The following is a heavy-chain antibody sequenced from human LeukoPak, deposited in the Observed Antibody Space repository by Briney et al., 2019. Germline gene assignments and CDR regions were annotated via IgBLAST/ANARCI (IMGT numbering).Heavy chain of an antibody. CDR2: INPNSGGT. V-gene: IGHV1-2*02. J-gene: IGHJ4*02. D-gene: IGHD3-3*01. Sequence: ASVTVSCKASGYTFTGYYMHWVRQAPGQGLEWMGWINPNSGGTNYAQKFQGRVTMTRDTSISTAYMELSRLRSDDTAVYYCARAPGIFGVVIPRPDYWGQGTLVTVSS. CDR3: ARAPGIFGVVIPRPDY. CDR1: GYTFTGYY.